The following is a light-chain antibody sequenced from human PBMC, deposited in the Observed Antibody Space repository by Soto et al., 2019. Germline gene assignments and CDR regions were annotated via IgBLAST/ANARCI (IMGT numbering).Light chain of an antibody. V-gene: IGKV3-20*01. J-gene: IGKJ3*01. CDR2: GAS. Sequence: EIVMTQSPATLSVSPGERATLSCRASQSVSSNLAWYQQKPGQAPRLLIYGASSRATGIPDRFSGSGSGTDFTLTTSRLEPEDFAVYYCQQYGSSFTFGPGTKVDIK. CDR3: QQYGSSFT. CDR1: QSVSSN.